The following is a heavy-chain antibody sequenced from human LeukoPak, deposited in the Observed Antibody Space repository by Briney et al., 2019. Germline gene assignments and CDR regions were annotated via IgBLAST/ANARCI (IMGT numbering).Heavy chain of an antibody. Sequence: GGSLRLSCAASGFTFSTYSMKWVRQAPGKGLEWVSYISSSSGTIYYADSVKGRFTISRGNAKNSLYLQMNGLRDEDTAVYYCARDQSDYYGSGSYSEGSYWGQGTLITVSS. J-gene: IGHJ4*02. CDR1: GFTFSTYS. D-gene: IGHD3-10*01. CDR3: ARDQSDYYGSGSYSEGSY. CDR2: ISSSSGTI. V-gene: IGHV3-48*02.